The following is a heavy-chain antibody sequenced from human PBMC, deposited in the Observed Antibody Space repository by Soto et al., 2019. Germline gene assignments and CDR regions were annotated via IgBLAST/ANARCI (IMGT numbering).Heavy chain of an antibody. V-gene: IGHV1-69*01. J-gene: IGHJ6*02. Sequence: QVQLXQSGAXXKKPGSSVKXSXXASGGTFSSYAISWVRQAPGQGLEWMGGIIPIFGTANYAQKVQGRVTITADESTSTAYMELSSLRSEDTAVYYCARVVASITGTLNYYYYGMDVWGQGTTVTVSS. D-gene: IGHD1-20*01. CDR3: ARVVASITGTLNYYYYGMDV. CDR2: IIPIFGTA. CDR1: GGTFSSYA.